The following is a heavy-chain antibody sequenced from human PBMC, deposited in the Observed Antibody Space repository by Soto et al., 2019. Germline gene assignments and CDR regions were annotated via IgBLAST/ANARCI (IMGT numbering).Heavy chain of an antibody. D-gene: IGHD6-13*01. CDR2: IIPIFGTA. CDR3: ARRAAAGTSSGGWFDP. J-gene: IGHJ5*02. V-gene: IGHV1-69*01. CDR1: GGTFSSYA. Sequence: QVQLVQSGADVKKPGSSVKVYCKASGGTFSSYAISWVRQAPGQGLEWMGGIIPIFGTANYAQKFQGRVTITADESTSTAYMELSSLRSEDTAVYYCARRAAAGTSSGGWFDPLGQGTLVTVSS.